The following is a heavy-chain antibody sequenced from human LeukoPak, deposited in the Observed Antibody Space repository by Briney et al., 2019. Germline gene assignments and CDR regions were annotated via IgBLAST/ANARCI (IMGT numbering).Heavy chain of an antibody. Sequence: ASVQVSCKASGYTFTGYYMHWVRQAPGQGLEWMGWINPNSGGTNYAQKFQGRVTMTRDTSISTAYMELSRLRSDDTAVYYCARGRNIAVAGTRWFDPWGQGTLVTVSS. CDR3: ARGRNIAVAGTRWFDP. CDR2: INPNSGGT. CDR1: GYTFTGYY. J-gene: IGHJ5*02. V-gene: IGHV1-2*02. D-gene: IGHD6-19*01.